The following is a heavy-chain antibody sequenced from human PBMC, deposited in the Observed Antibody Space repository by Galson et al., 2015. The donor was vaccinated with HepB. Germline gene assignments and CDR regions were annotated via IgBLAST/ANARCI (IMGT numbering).Heavy chain of an antibody. Sequence: SLRLSCAASGFTFSSYAVHWVRQAPGKGLEWVAVISYDGSNKYYADSVKGRFTISRDNSKNTLYLQMNSLRAEDTAVYYCARDRGLGGSQYYFDYWGQGTLVTVSS. CDR2: ISYDGSNK. CDR3: ARDRGLGGSQYYFDY. V-gene: IGHV3-30*04. D-gene: IGHD1-26*01. CDR1: GFTFSSYA. J-gene: IGHJ4*02.